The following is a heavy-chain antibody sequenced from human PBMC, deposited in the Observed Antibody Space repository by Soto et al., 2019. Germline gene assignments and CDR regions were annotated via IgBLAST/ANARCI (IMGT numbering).Heavy chain of an antibody. Sequence: ASVKVSCKASGYTFTSYGISWVRQAPGQGLEWMGWISAYNGNTNYAQKLQGRVTMTTDTSTSTAYMELRSLRSDDTAVYYCARVTTQPTYYELGRGYYFDYWGQGTLVTVSS. J-gene: IGHJ4*02. D-gene: IGHD3-3*01. CDR2: ISAYNGNT. V-gene: IGHV1-18*01. CDR1: GYTFTSYG. CDR3: ARVTTQPTYYELGRGYYFDY.